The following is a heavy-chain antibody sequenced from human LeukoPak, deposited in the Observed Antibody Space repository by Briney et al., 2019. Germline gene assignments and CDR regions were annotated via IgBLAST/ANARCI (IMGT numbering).Heavy chain of an antibody. CDR1: GYTFTSYY. J-gene: IGHJ3*02. CDR3: ARGYYYDSSGYYSGAFDI. CDR2: INPSGGST. Sequence: ASVKVSCKASGYTFTSYYIHWVRQAPGQGLEWMGIINPSGGSTSYAQKFQGRVTMTRDTSTSTVYMELSSLRSEDTAAYYCARGYYYDSSGYYSGAFDIWGQGTMVTVSS. D-gene: IGHD3-22*01. V-gene: IGHV1-46*01.